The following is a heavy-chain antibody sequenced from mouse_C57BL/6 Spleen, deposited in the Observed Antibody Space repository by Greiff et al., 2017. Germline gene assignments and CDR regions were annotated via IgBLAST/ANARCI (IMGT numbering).Heavy chain of an antibody. D-gene: IGHD4-1*01. V-gene: IGHV5-6*01. CDR2: ISSGGSYT. CDR3: ASKLGLDYAMDY. CDR1: GFTFSSYG. Sequence: EVHLVESGGDLVKPGGSLKLSCAASGFTFSSYGMSWVRQTPDKRLEWVATISSGGSYTYYPDSVKGRFTISRDNAKNTLYLQMSSLKSEDTAMYYCASKLGLDYAMDYWGQGTSVTVSS. J-gene: IGHJ4*01.